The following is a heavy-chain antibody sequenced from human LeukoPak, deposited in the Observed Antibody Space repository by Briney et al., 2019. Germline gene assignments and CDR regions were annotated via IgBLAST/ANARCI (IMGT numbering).Heavy chain of an antibody. J-gene: IGHJ4*02. D-gene: IGHD6-19*01. V-gene: IGHV4-59*01. CDR1: GGSISSYY. CDR3: ARLQGQWLLHDY. Sequence: SETLSLTCTVSGGSISSYYWSWIRQPPGKGLEWIGYIYYSGNTNYNPSLKSRVTISVDTSRNQFSLKVTSVTAADTAVYYCARLQGQWLLHDYWGQGTLVAVSS. CDR2: IYYSGNT.